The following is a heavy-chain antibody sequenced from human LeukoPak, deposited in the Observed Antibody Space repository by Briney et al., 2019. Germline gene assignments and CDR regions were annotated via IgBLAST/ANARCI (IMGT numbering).Heavy chain of an antibody. Sequence: SETLSLTCTVSGGSISSYYWSWIRQPPGKGLEWIGYIYYSGSTNYNPSLKSRVTISVDTSKNQFSLKLSSVTAADTAVYYCAREDYGEQNFDYWGQGTLVTVSS. V-gene: IGHV4-59*01. CDR3: AREDYGEQNFDY. D-gene: IGHD4-17*01. J-gene: IGHJ4*02. CDR2: IYYSGST. CDR1: GGSISSYY.